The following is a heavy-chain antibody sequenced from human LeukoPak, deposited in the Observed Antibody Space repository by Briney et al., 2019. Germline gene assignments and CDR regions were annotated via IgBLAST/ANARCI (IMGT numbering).Heavy chain of an antibody. CDR3: ARDGRGYSYGLDY. D-gene: IGHD5-18*01. Sequence: SETLSLTCTVSGGSISSYYWSWIRQPPGKGLEWIGYIYYSGSTNYNPSLKSRVTISVDTSKNQFSLKLSSVTAADTAGYYCARDGRGYSYGLDYWGQGTLVTVSS. V-gene: IGHV4-59*01. J-gene: IGHJ4*02. CDR1: GGSISSYY. CDR2: IYYSGST.